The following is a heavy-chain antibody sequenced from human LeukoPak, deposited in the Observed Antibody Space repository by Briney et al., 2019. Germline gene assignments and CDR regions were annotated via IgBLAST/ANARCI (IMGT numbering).Heavy chain of an antibody. D-gene: IGHD4-17*01. J-gene: IGHJ4*02. CDR1: GFTFSSYA. V-gene: IGHV3-23*01. Sequence: GGSLRLSCAASGFTFSSYAMSWVRQAPGKGLEWVSAISGSGGSTYYADSVKGRFTISRDNSKNTLYLQMNSLRAEDTAVYYCARDWWYGDYSIGDNWGQGTLVTVSS. CDR2: ISGSGGST. CDR3: ARDWWYGDYSIGDN.